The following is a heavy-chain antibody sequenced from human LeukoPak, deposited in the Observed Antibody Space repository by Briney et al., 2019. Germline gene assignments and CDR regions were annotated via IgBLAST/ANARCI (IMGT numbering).Heavy chain of an antibody. Sequence: VASVKVSCKASGYTFTGYYMHWVRQAPGQGLEWMGWINPNSGGTNYAQKFQGRVTMTRDTSISTAYMELSRLRSDDTAVYYCARDYDSSGYYLGYWGQGTLVTVSS. D-gene: IGHD3-22*01. V-gene: IGHV1-2*02. CDR2: INPNSGGT. J-gene: IGHJ4*02. CDR3: ARDYDSSGYYLGY. CDR1: GYTFTGYY.